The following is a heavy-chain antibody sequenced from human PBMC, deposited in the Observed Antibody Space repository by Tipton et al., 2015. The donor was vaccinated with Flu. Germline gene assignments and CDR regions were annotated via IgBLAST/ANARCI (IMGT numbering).Heavy chain of an antibody. CDR2: ICPGSP. Sequence: TLSLTCSVSGGSIGCPYCWGWVRQPPGKGLEWIGNICPGSPYYNPSLKSRVTISIARSKNQFSLRLTSVTAADTAVYFCARRDFSNYVSEPKNWFDFWGQGTLVTVSS. CDR3: ARRDFSNYVSEPKNWFDF. CDR1: GGSIGCPYC. V-gene: IGHV4-38-2*01. J-gene: IGHJ5*01. D-gene: IGHD4-11*01.